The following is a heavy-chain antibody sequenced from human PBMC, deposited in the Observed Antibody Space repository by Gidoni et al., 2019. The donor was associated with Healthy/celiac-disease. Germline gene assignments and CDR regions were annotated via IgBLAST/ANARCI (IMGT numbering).Heavy chain of an antibody. Sequence: QVQLQQWGAGLLKPSETLSLTCAVYGGSFSGYYWSWIRQPPGKGLEWIGEINHSGSTNYNPSLKSRVTISVDTSKNQFSLKLSSVTAADTAVYYGARGDATIFGGRRWFDPWGQGTLVTVSS. CDR1: GGSFSGYY. CDR3: ARGDATIFGGRRWFDP. CDR2: INHSGST. V-gene: IGHV4-34*01. J-gene: IGHJ5*02. D-gene: IGHD3-3*01.